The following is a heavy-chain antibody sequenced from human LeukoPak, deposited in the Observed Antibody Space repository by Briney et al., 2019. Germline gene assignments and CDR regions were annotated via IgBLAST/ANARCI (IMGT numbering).Heavy chain of an antibody. D-gene: IGHD6-19*01. Sequence: GGSLRLSCAASGFTFSSYAMHWVRQAPGKGLEWVAVISYDGSNKYYADSVKGRFTISRDNSKNTLYLQMNSLTAEDTAIYYCAKDRGSSSPMRYYFDYWGQGTLVTVSS. CDR3: AKDRGSSSPMRYYFDY. CDR2: ISYDGSNK. J-gene: IGHJ4*02. CDR1: GFTFSSYA. V-gene: IGHV3-30-3*01.